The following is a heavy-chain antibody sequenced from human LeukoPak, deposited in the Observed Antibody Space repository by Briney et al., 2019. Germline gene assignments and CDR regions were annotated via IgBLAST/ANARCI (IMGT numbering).Heavy chain of an antibody. Sequence: KTSETLSLTCTVSGGSISSSSYYWGWIRQPPGKGLEWIGSIYYSGSTYYNPSLKSRVTISVDTSKNQFSLKLSSVTAADTAVYYCARPCTTGTWDWGQGTLVTVSS. CDR1: GGSISSSSYY. CDR2: IYYSGST. D-gene: IGHD1-1*01. J-gene: IGHJ4*02. V-gene: IGHV4-39*01. CDR3: ARPCTTGTWD.